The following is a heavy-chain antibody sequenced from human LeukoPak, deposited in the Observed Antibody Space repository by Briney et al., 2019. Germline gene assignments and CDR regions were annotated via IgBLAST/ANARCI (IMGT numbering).Heavy chain of an antibody. J-gene: IGHJ4*02. D-gene: IGHD6-25*01. Sequence: GGSLRLSCAASGFTFSSYGMHWARQAPGKGLEWVAFIRYDGSNKYYADSVKGRFTISRDNSKNTLYLQMNSLRAEDTAVYYCAKSGSDPVPYFDYWGQGTLVTVSS. CDR1: GFTFSSYG. V-gene: IGHV3-30*02. CDR3: AKSGSDPVPYFDY. CDR2: IRYDGSNK.